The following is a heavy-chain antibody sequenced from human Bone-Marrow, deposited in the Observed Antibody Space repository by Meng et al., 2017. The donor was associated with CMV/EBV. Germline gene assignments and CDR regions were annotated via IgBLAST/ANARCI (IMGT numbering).Heavy chain of an antibody. CDR2: IYDSGST. CDR1: GGSINTNTYY. D-gene: IGHD3-3*01. CDR3: ARSADNDFWSGYSY. Sequence: SETLSLTCTVSGGSINTNTYYWGWIRQPPGEGLEWIGSIYDSGSTYYNPSLKSRVTMSVDTSKNQFSLNLSSVTAADTAVYFCARSADNDFWSGYSYWGQGTLVTVSS. V-gene: IGHV4-39*01. J-gene: IGHJ4*02.